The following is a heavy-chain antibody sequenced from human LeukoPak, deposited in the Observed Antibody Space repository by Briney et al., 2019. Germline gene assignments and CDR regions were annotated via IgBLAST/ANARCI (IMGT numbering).Heavy chain of an antibody. CDR1: GGSISTYY. J-gene: IGHJ4*02. D-gene: IGHD1/OR15-1a*01. CDR2: ISYSGST. Sequence: SETLSLTCTVSGGSISTYYWSWIRMPPGKGLEWIGYISYSGSTNYNPSLKSRVTISLDTSKNQFALKLSSVTAADTAVYYCARSIIGTRSKFDYWGQGTLVTVSS. V-gene: IGHV4-59*08. CDR3: ARSIIGTRSKFDY.